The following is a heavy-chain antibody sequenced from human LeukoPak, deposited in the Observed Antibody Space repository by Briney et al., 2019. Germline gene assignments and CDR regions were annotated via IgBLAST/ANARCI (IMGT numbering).Heavy chain of an antibody. D-gene: IGHD3-10*01. CDR2: MNPDSGNT. CDR3: ARGALLWFGELSD. V-gene: IGHV1-8*01. Sequence: ASVKVSCKASGYTFTSYDINWVRQATGQGLEWMGLMNPDSGNTGYAQKFQGRVTMTRNTSISTAYMELSSLRSEDTVVYYCARGALLWFGELSDWGQGTLVTVSS. J-gene: IGHJ4*02. CDR1: GYTFTSYD.